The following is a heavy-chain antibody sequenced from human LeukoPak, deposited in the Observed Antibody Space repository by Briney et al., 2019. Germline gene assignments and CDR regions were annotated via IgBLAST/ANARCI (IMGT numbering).Heavy chain of an antibody. Sequence: PGGSLRLSCAASGFTFSDYYMSWIRQAPGKGLEGVSYISSSGSTIYYADSVKGRFTISRDNAKNSLYLQMNSLRAEDTAVYYCARPLSPYYYDSGSSTPGYWGQGTLVTVSS. J-gene: IGHJ4*02. D-gene: IGHD3-10*01. CDR3: ARPLSPYYYDSGSSTPGY. V-gene: IGHV3-11*01. CDR2: ISSSGSTI. CDR1: GFTFSDYY.